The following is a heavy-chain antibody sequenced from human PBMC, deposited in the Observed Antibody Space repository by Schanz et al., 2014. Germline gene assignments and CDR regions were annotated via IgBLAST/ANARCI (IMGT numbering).Heavy chain of an antibody. D-gene: IGHD3-16*01. CDR3: AKALKPYIASRNGLDV. CDR1: RFAFSNCG. J-gene: IGHJ6*02. V-gene: IGHV3-30*02. Sequence: QVQLVESGGCLVKPGGSLRLSCAASRFAFSNCGMHWVRQAPGKGLEWVAFIRYDASNEYYADSVKGRFTISRDNSKNTLYLQMNSLRPDDTAVYYCAKALKPYIASRNGLDVWGHGTTV. CDR2: IRYDASNE.